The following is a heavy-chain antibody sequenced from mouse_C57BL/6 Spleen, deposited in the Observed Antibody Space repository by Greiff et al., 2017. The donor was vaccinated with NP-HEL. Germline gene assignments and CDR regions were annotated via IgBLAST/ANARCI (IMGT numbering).Heavy chain of an antibody. V-gene: IGHV1-72*01. J-gene: IGHJ3*01. CDR3: ARGDYYGNSWFAY. CDR1: GYTFTSYW. Sequence: VQLQQPGAELVKPGASVKLSCKASGYTFTSYWMHWVKQRPGRGLEWIGRIDPNSGGTKYNEKFKSKATLTVDKPSSTAYMQLSSLTSEDSAVYYCARGDYYGNSWFAYWGQGTLVTVSA. CDR2: IDPNSGGT. D-gene: IGHD2-1*01.